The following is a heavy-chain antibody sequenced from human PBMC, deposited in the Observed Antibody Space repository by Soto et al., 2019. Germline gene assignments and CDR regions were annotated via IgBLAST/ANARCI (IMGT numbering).Heavy chain of an antibody. CDR2: INGGNGNT. CDR1: GYIFNGYA. Sequence: GASVKVSCKASGYIFNGYAMHWVRQAPGQRLEWMAWINGGNGNTRYSQKFQGRATISRDTSANTVHMELSSLRSEDTAVYYCARAGTVFGLLGNYYGMDVWGQGTTVTVSS. V-gene: IGHV1-3*01. CDR3: ARAGTVFGLLGNYYGMDV. D-gene: IGHD3-3*01. J-gene: IGHJ6*02.